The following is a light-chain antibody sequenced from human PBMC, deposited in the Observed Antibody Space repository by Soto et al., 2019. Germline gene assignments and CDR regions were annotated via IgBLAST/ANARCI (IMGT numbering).Light chain of an antibody. CDR1: QSVSRY. V-gene: IGKV3-11*01. CDR3: QQRGNWPRT. CDR2: DAS. Sequence: IVLTQSPATLSLSPGERATLSCRASQSVSRYLAWYQQNTGQAPRLLIYDASNRATGIPARFSGSGSGTDFTLTISSLEPEDFAVYYCQQRGNWPRTFGKGTKVEIK. J-gene: IGKJ1*01.